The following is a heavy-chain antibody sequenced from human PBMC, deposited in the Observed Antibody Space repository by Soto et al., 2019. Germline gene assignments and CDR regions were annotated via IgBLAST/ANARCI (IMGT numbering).Heavy chain of an antibody. D-gene: IGHD5-12*01. J-gene: IGHJ6*02. CDR3: ARDSLVAYYYYYGMDV. CDR2: IYSGGST. V-gene: IGHV3-53*01. Sequence: GGSLRLSCAASGFNVSSNYMSWVRQAPGKGLEWLSVIYSGGSTYYAESVKGRFTISRDNSKNTLNLQMNALRVEDTAVYYCARDSLVAYYYYYGMDVWGQGT. CDR1: GFNVSSNY.